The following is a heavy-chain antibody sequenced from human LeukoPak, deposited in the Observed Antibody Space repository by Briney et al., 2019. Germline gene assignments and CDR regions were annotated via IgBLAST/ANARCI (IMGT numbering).Heavy chain of an antibody. Sequence: GGSLRLSCAASGFTFSDYYMSWIRQAPGKGLEWVSYISSSGSTIYYADSVKGRFTISRDNAKNSLYLQMNSLRAEDTAVYYCARDLITFGGVFVPLVFWGQGTLVTVSS. CDR2: ISSSGSTI. CDR3: ARDLITFGGVFVPLVF. D-gene: IGHD3-16*02. J-gene: IGHJ4*02. CDR1: GFTFSDYY. V-gene: IGHV3-11*01.